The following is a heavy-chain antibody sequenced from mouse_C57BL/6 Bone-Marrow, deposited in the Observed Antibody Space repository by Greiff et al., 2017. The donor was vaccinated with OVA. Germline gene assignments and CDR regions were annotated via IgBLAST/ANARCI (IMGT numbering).Heavy chain of an antibody. J-gene: IGHJ4*01. V-gene: IGHV1-15*01. Sequence: QVHVKQSGAELVRPGASVTLSCKASGYTFTDYEMHWVKQTPVHGLEWIGAIYPETGGTAYNQKFKGKAILTADKSSSTAYMELRSLTSEDSAVYYCTRGYRNYYAMDYWGQGTSVTVSS. D-gene: IGHD2-5*01. CDR2: IYPETGGT. CDR1: GYTFTDYE. CDR3: TRGYRNYYAMDY.